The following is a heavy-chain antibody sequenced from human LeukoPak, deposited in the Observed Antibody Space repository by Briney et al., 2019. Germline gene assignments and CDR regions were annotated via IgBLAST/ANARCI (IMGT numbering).Heavy chain of an antibody. D-gene: IGHD2-21*01. V-gene: IGHV4-39*01. CDR2: MHYSGKT. CDR1: GGSISSGSYY. CDR3: ATIAPGTHAFDI. J-gene: IGHJ3*02. Sequence: KTSETLSLTCTVSGGSISSGSYYWGWIRQPPGKGLEWIWTMHYSGKTYYNPSLKSRVTASVDTSKNQFSLKLSSVTAADTAVYYCATIAPGTHAFDIWGQGTMVTVSS.